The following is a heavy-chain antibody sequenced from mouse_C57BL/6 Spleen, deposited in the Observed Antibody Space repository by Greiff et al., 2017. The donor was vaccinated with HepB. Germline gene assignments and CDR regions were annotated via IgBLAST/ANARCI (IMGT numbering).Heavy chain of an antibody. CDR1: GYTFTTYP. CDR2: FHPYNDDT. Sequence: VKVVESGAELVKPGASVKMSCKASGYTFTTYPIEWMKQNHGKSLEWIGNFHPYNDDTKYNEKFKGKATLTVEKSSSTVYLELSRLTSDDSAVYYCARGYYGNYEEGAMDYWGQGTSVTVSS. V-gene: IGHV1-47*01. D-gene: IGHD2-1*01. J-gene: IGHJ4*01. CDR3: ARGYYGNYEEGAMDY.